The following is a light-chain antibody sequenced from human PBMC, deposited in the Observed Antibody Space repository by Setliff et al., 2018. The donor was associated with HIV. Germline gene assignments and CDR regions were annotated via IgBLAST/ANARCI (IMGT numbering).Light chain of an antibody. V-gene: IGLV3-21*03. Sequence: SYELTQPPSVSVAPGKTARITCGGNNIGSKSVHRYQQKPGQAPVLVVYDDSHRPSGIPERFSGSKSGNTATLTISRVEAGDEADYYCQVWDSSSDHHVFGTGTKVTV. J-gene: IGLJ1*01. CDR3: QVWDSSSDHHV. CDR1: NIGSKS. CDR2: DDS.